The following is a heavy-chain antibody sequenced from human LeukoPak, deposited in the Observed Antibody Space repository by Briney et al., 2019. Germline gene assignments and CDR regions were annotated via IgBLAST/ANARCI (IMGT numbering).Heavy chain of an antibody. J-gene: IGHJ3*02. CDR1: GGSISSHY. CDR3: ARERSEWLQPHGAFDI. D-gene: IGHD5-24*01. CDR2: IYYSGST. Sequence: SETLSLTCTVSGGSISSHYWSWIRQPPGKGLEGIGYIYYSGSTNYNPSLKSRVTISVDTSKNQFSLKLSSVTAADTAVYYCARERSEWLQPHGAFDIWGQGTMVTVSS. V-gene: IGHV4-59*11.